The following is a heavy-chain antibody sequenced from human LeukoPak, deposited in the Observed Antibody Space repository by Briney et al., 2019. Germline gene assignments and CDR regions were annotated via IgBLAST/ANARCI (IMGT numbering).Heavy chain of an antibody. CDR3: ARGAGGPFDY. D-gene: IGHD3-10*01. J-gene: IGHJ4*02. CDR1: GGSISSYY. CDR2: IYYSGST. Sequence: TTSETLSLTCTVSGGSISSYYWSWIRQPPGKGLEWIGHIYYSGSTNYNPSLKSRVTISVDTSKNQFSLKLSSVTAADTAVYYCARGAGGPFDYWGQGTLVTVSS. V-gene: IGHV4-59*01.